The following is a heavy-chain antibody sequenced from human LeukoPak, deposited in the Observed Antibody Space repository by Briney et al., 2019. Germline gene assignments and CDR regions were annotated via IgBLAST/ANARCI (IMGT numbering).Heavy chain of an antibody. J-gene: IGHJ4*02. Sequence: PSETLSLTCTVSGGSISSNNYYWVWIRQPPGKGLEWIGSIYYSGSTYYNPSLKSRVTVSVDTSKNQFSLKVRSVTAADTAVYYCARQPLYSRTWSFDHWGQGTLVTVSS. V-gene: IGHV4-39*01. CDR2: IYYSGST. CDR3: ARQPLYSRTWSFDH. D-gene: IGHD6-13*01. CDR1: GGSISSNNYY.